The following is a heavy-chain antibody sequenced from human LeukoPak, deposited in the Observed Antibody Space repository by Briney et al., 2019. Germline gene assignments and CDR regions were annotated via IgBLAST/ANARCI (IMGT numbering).Heavy chain of an antibody. CDR1: GGSFSGYY. Sequence: SETLSLTCAVYGGSFSGYYWSWIRQPPGKGLEWIGEINHSGSTNYNPSLKSRVTILVDTSKNQFSLKLSSVTAADTAVYYCAGSYGYDYWGQGTLVTVSS. D-gene: IGHD5-18*01. J-gene: IGHJ4*02. CDR2: INHSGST. V-gene: IGHV4-34*01. CDR3: AGSYGYDY.